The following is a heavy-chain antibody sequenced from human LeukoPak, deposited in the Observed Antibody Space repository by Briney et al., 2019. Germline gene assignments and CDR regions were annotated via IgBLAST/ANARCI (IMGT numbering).Heavy chain of an antibody. V-gene: IGHV3-9*01. J-gene: IGHJ2*01. D-gene: IGHD6-6*01. Sequence: GGSLRLSCAASGFTFDDYAMHWVRQAPGKGLEWVSGISWNSGSIAYADSVKGRFTISRDNAKNSLYLQMNSLRAEDTASYYCAKAKYSTDWYFDLWGRGTLVTVSS. CDR1: GFTFDDYA. CDR2: ISWNSGSI. CDR3: AKAKYSTDWYFDL.